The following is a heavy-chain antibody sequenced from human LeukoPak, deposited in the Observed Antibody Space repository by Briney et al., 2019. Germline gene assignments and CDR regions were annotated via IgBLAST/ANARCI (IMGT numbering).Heavy chain of an antibody. CDR3: ARDPGSGSCFDY. J-gene: IGHJ4*02. D-gene: IGHD3-10*01. V-gene: IGHV3-30-3*01. CDR2: ISYDGSNK. CDR1: GFTFSSYA. Sequence: GGSLRLSCAASGFTFSSYAMHWVRQAPGKGLEWVAVISYDGSNKYYADSVKGRFTISRDNSKNTLYLQMNSLRAEDTAVYYCARDPGSGSCFDYWGQGTLVTVSS.